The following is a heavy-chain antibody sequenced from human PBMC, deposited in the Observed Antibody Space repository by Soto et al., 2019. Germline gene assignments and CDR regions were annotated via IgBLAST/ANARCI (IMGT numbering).Heavy chain of an antibody. V-gene: IGHV4-31*03. D-gene: IGHD5-18*01. J-gene: IGHJ5*02. CDR2: IYYSGST. CDR3: GSGYSEANWLAP. CDR1: GASISSDGYY. Sequence: PSETLSLTCTVSGASISSDGYYRTWIRQHPGKGLEWIGYIYYSGSTYYNPSLKSRITISVDTSKNQFSLKLSSVTAADMAVYYCGSGYSEANWLAPWGQGTLVTVSS.